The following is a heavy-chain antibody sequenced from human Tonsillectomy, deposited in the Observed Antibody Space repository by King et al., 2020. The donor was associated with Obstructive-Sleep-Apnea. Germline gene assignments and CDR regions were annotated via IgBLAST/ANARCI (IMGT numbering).Heavy chain of an antibody. CDR3: ARVRDCSGGSCYSPSEYYFDY. CDR2: IKQDGSEK. CDR1: GFTFSSYW. J-gene: IGHJ4*02. Sequence: VQLVESGEGLVQPGGSLRLSCAASGFTFSSYWMSWVRQAPGKGLEWVANIKQDGSEKYYVDSVKGRFTISRDNAKNSLYLQMNSLRAEDSAVYYCARVRDCSGGSCYSPSEYYFDYWGQGTLVTVSS. D-gene: IGHD2-15*01. V-gene: IGHV3-7*01.